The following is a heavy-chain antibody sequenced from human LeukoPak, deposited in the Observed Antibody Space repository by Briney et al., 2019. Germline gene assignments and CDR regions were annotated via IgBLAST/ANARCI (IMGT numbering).Heavy chain of an antibody. Sequence: SETLSLTCTVSGGSISSYYWSWIRQPPGKGLEWIGYIYYSGSTNYNPSLKSRVTISVDTSKNQFSLKLSSVTAADTAVYYCARSPYDSSGYYPFVYWGQGTLVTVSS. D-gene: IGHD3-22*01. CDR3: ARSPYDSSGYYPFVY. J-gene: IGHJ4*02. CDR2: IYYSGST. CDR1: GGSISSYY. V-gene: IGHV4-59*01.